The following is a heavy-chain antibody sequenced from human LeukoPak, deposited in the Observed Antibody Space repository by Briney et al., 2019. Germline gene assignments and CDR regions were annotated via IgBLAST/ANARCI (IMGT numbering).Heavy chain of an antibody. CDR3: ARGGGDSSSWYGN. D-gene: IGHD6-13*01. V-gene: IGHV6-1*01. J-gene: IGHJ4*02. Sequence: SQTLSLTCAISGDSVSSNSVAWNWIRQSPSRGLEWLGRTYYRSKWYNDYAVSVKSRITINPDTSKNQFSLQLNSVAPEDTAVYCCARGGGDSSSWYGNWGQGTLVTVSS. CDR2: TYYRSKWYN. CDR1: GDSVSSNSVA.